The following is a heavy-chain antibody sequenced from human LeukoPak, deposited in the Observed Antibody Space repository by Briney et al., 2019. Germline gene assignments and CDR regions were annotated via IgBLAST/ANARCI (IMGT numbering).Heavy chain of an antibody. CDR2: IYSGETT. Sequence: GGALRLSCAASGFTVSSNYVSCGRQAPGKGLWWVSLIYSGETTYYADSVKGRFTISRDNSKNTLYIQMNSLRAEDTAVYYCARDLAAPYGNWFDPWGQGTLVTVSS. CDR1: GFTVSSNY. CDR3: ARDLAAPYGNWFDP. J-gene: IGHJ5*02. V-gene: IGHV3-53*01. D-gene: IGHD6-6*01.